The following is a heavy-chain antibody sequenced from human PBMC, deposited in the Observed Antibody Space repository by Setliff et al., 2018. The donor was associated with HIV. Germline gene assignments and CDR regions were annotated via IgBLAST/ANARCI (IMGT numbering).Heavy chain of an antibody. D-gene: IGHD3-3*01. CDR1: GYIFTNHW. CDR2: IYPGDSDT. V-gene: IGHV5-51*07. J-gene: IGHJ3*02. Sequence: GESLKISCKASGYIFTNHWIAWVHQMPGKGLELMGIIYPGDSDTRYSPSFQGQVIISADKSISTAYVQWSGLKASDTAMYYCARRPYYDSWSGHQAFDIWGQGTMVTVSS. CDR3: ARRPYYDSWSGHQAFDI.